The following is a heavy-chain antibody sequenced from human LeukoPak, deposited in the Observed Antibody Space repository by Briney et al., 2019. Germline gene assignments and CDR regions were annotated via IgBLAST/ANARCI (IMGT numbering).Heavy chain of an antibody. J-gene: IGHJ4*02. D-gene: IGHD6-6*01. CDR3: ARARIEYKEFDY. V-gene: IGHV4-34*01. CDR1: GGSFSGYY. CDR2: INHSGST. Sequence: SETLSLTCAVYGGSFSGYYWSWIRQPPGKGLEWIGEINHSGSTNYNPSLKSRVTISVDTSKNQFSLKLSSVTAADTAVYYCARARIEYKEFDYWGQGTLVTVSS.